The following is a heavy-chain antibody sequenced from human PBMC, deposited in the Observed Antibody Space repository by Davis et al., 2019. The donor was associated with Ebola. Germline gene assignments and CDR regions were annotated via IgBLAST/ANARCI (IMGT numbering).Heavy chain of an antibody. Sequence: GESLKISCAASGFTFSSYAMHWVRQAPGKGLEWVAVIAYDGSNKYDADSVKGRFTISRDNSKNTLYLQMNSLRAEDTAVYYGARETTTVTTLFFYGMDVWGQGTTVTVSS. CDR2: IAYDGSNK. CDR3: ARETTTVTTLFFYGMDV. D-gene: IGHD4-17*01. V-gene: IGHV3-30-3*01. CDR1: GFTFSSYA. J-gene: IGHJ6*02.